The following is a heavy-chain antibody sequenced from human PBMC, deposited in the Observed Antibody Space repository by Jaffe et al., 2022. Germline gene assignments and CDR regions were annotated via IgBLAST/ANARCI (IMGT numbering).Heavy chain of an antibody. J-gene: IGHJ4*02. D-gene: IGHD3-22*01. CDR1: GFTFDDYA. V-gene: IGHV3-43D*04. CDR3: AKDNPDSSGYYYFDY. CDR2: ISWDGGST. Sequence: EVQLVESGGVVVQPGGSLRLSCAASGFTFDDYAMHWVRQAPGKGLEWVSLISWDGGSTYYADSVKGRFTISRDNSKNSLYLQMNSLRAEDTALYYCAKDNPDSSGYYYFDYWGQGTLVTVSS.